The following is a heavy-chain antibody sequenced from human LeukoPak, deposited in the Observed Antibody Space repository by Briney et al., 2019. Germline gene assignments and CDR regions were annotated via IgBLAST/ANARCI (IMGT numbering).Heavy chain of an antibody. Sequence: GGSLRLSCAASGSTFSSYAMSWVRQAPGKGLEWVSAISGSGGSTYYADSVKGRFTISRDNSKNTLYLQMNSLRAEDTAVYYCAKTAVTMVRGVIITSYYFDYWGQGTLVTVSS. D-gene: IGHD3-10*01. CDR1: GSTFSSYA. J-gene: IGHJ4*02. V-gene: IGHV3-23*01. CDR2: ISGSGGST. CDR3: AKTAVTMVRGVIITSYYFDY.